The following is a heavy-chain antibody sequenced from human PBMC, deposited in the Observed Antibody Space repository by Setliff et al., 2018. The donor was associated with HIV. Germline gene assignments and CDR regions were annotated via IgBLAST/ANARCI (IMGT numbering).Heavy chain of an antibody. Sequence: ASVKVSCKPFGYYFNIYYIHCVRQAPGEGLEWMGIISPFVDTTNYTQKFQGRVTKTRETYTSTVYMELNSLRVEDTAIYYCAKMHTAMDPDTFDIWGQGTMVTVSS. CDR2: ISPFVDTT. CDR1: GYYFNIYY. D-gene: IGHD5-18*01. V-gene: IGHV1-46*02. CDR3: AKMHTAMDPDTFDI. J-gene: IGHJ3*02.